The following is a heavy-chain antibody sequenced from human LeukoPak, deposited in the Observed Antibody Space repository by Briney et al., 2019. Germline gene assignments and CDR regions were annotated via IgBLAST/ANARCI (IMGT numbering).Heavy chain of an antibody. CDR1: GYTLTELS. V-gene: IGHV1-24*01. J-gene: IGHJ4*02. CDR3: ATDWRIVGATTGDY. D-gene: IGHD1-26*01. CDR2: FDPEDGET. Sequence: ASVKVSCKVSGYTLTELSMHWVRQAPGKGLEWMGGFDPEDGETIYAQKFQGRVTMTEDTSTDTAYMELSSLRSEDTAVYYCATDWRIVGATTGDYWGQGTRVTVSS.